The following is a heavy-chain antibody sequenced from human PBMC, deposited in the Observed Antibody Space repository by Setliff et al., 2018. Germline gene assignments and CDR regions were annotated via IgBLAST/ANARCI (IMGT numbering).Heavy chain of an antibody. Sequence: GASVKVSCKVSGYTLTELSMHWVRQAPGKGLEWMGGFDPEDGETIYAQKFQGRVTMTRDTSTSTVYMELSSLRSEDTAVYYCATGFVGFGVVPRALDVWGKGTTVTVSS. CDR2: FDPEDGET. CDR1: GYTLTELS. V-gene: IGHV1-24*01. CDR3: ATGFVGFGVVPRALDV. D-gene: IGHD3-3*01. J-gene: IGHJ6*04.